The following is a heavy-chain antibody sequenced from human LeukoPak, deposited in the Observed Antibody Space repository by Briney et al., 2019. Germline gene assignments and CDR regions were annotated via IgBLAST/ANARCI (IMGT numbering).Heavy chain of an antibody. CDR3: AKWRYKDTAMAGMDYFDY. CDR2: ISYDGSNK. Sequence: GRSLRLSCAASGFTFSSYAMHWVRQAPGKGLEWVAVISYDGSNKYYADSVKGRCTISRDNSKNTLYLQMNSLTAEDTAVYYCAKWRYKDTAMAGMDYFDYWGQGTLVTVSS. D-gene: IGHD5-18*01. J-gene: IGHJ4*02. CDR1: GFTFSSYA. V-gene: IGHV3-30*18.